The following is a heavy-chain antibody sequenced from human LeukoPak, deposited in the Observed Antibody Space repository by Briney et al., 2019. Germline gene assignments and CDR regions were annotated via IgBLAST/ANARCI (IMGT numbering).Heavy chain of an antibody. J-gene: IGHJ4*02. V-gene: IGHV4-4*09. Sequence: SETLSLTCTVSGGSISSYYWSWIRQPPGKGLEWIGYIYTSGSTNCNPSLKSRVTISVDTSKNQFSLKLSSVTAADTAVYYCARHGIRDRFLYYFDYWGQGTLVTVSS. D-gene: IGHD2-21*01. CDR3: ARHGIRDRFLYYFDY. CDR2: IYTSGST. CDR1: GGSISSYY.